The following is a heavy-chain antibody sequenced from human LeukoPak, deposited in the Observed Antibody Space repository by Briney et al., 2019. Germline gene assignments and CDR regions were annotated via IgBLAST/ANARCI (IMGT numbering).Heavy chain of an antibody. V-gene: IGHV4-30-4*07. CDR3: ARVWGSSWYEWFDP. J-gene: IGHJ5*02. CDR2: IYYSGST. Sequence: SQTLSLTCAVSGGSISSGGYSWSWIRQPPGKGLEWIGYIYYSGSTYYNPSLKSRVTISVDTSKNQFSLKLSSVTAADTAVYYCARVWGSSWYEWFDPWGQGTLVTVSS. D-gene: IGHD6-13*01. CDR1: GGSISSGGYS.